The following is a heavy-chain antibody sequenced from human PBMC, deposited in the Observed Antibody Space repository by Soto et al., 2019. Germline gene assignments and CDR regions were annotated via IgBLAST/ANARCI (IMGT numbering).Heavy chain of an antibody. CDR1: DGSMNSDSYY. CDR3: ARLGGYVSVGYYYLWDS. J-gene: IGHJ4*02. V-gene: IGHV4-39*01. D-gene: IGHD3-22*01. CDR2: INYSGTT. Sequence: SETLSLTCSVSDGSMNSDSYYWGWIRQPPGKGLEWIGVINYSGTTFHNVSLKSRVTMSVESSRNQLSLKLTPVTAADTAVYYCARLGGYVSVGYYYLWDSWGQGTLVTVSS.